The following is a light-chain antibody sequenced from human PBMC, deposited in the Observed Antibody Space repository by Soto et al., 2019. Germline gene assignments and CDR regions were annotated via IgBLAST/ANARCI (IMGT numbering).Light chain of an antibody. CDR3: CSYTSLSTVV. Sequence: QSALTQPASVSGSPGQSITISCTGTSSDVGGYNHVSWYQHSPGKAPKLILFAVSDRPSGVSHRFSGSKSGNTASLPISWLQADDEADYYCCSYTSLSTVVFGGGTKLTVL. J-gene: IGLJ2*01. CDR1: SSDVGGYNH. V-gene: IGLV2-14*01. CDR2: AVS.